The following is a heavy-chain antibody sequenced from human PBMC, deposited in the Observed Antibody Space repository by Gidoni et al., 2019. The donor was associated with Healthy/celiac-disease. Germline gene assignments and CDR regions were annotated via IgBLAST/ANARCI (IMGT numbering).Heavy chain of an antibody. V-gene: IGHV3-30*03. CDR1: GFPFSSYG. CDR2: ISYDGSNK. J-gene: IGHJ6*04. D-gene: IGHD2-2*01. Sequence: QVQLVESGGGVVQPGRSLRLSCAASGFPFSSYGMHWVRQAPGKGLEWVAVISYDGSNKYYADSVKGRFTISRDNSKNTLYLQMNSLRAEDTAVYYCSAAPYYYYGMDVWGKGTTVTVSS. CDR3: SAAPYYYYGMDV.